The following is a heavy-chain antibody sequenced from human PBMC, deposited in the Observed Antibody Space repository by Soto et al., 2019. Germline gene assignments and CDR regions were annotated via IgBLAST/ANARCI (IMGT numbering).Heavy chain of an antibody. CDR3: ARGATMVRGVIIIYYYYGMDV. CDR1: GGTFSSYA. Sequence: SVKVSCKASGGTFSSYAISWVRQAPGQGLEWMGGIIPIFGTANYAQKFQGRVTITADESTSTAYMELSSLRSEDTAVYYCARGATMVRGVIIIYYYYGMDVWGQGTTVTVSS. V-gene: IGHV1-69*13. CDR2: IIPIFGTA. J-gene: IGHJ6*02. D-gene: IGHD3-10*01.